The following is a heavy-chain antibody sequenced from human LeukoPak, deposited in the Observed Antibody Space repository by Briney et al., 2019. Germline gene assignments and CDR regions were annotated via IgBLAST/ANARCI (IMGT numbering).Heavy chain of an antibody. CDR2: LNGDGSSI. V-gene: IGHV3-74*01. CDR1: GFTFRNYW. J-gene: IGHJ6*02. CDR3: ARDRGYSPDV. D-gene: IGHD5-18*01. Sequence: PGGSLRLSCAASGFTFRNYWMHWVRQVPGKGLVWVSHLNGDGSSITYADSVKGRFTISRDNAKSTLYLQMNSLRAEDTAVYYCARDRGYSPDVWGQGTTVTASS.